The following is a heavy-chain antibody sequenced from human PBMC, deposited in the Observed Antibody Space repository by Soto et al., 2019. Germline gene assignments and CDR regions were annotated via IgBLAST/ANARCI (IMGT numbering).Heavy chain of an antibody. CDR1: GFTFSSYW. Sequence: GGSLRLSCAASGFTFSSYWMSWVRQAPGKGLEWVAVISYDGSNKYYADSVKGRFTISRDNSKNTLYLQMNSLRAEDTAVYYCAKGMAAPVTEMDYWGQGTLVTVSS. CDR3: AKGMAAPVTEMDY. D-gene: IGHD2-2*01. V-gene: IGHV3-30*18. J-gene: IGHJ4*02. CDR2: ISYDGSNK.